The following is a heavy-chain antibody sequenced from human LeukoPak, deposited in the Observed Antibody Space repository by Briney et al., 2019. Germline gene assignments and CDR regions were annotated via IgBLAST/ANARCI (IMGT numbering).Heavy chain of an antibody. V-gene: IGHV3-23*01. CDR2: ISGSGGST. CDR3: AKDQRYSGYDLRFNRFDP. D-gene: IGHD5-12*01. CDR1: GFTFSSYA. Sequence: GGSLRPSCAASGFTFSSYAMSWVRQAPGKGLEWVSAISGSGGSTYYADSVKGRFTISRDNSKNTLYLQMNSLRAEDTAVYYCAKDQRYSGYDLRFNRFDPWGQGTLVTVSS. J-gene: IGHJ5*02.